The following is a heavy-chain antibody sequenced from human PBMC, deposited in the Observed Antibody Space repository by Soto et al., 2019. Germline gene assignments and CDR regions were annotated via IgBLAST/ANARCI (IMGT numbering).Heavy chain of an antibody. D-gene: IGHD3-3*01. CDR2: ISGSGGST. V-gene: IGHV3-23*01. J-gene: IGHJ4*02. Sequence: GGSLRLSCAASGFTFSSYAMSWVRQAPGKGLEWVSAISGSGGSTYYADSVKGRFTISRDNSKNTLYLQMNSLRAEDTAVYYCAKDHVTIFGVVIRDLGDYWGQGTLVTVSS. CDR3: AKDHVTIFGVVIRDLGDY. CDR1: GFTFSSYA.